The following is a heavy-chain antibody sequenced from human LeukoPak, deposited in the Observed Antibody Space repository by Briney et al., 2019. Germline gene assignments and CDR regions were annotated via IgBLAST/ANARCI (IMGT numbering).Heavy chain of an antibody. CDR1: GFTFDDYG. CDR3: ARWRYCSGGSCNPKTKYYFDY. D-gene: IGHD2-15*01. J-gene: IGHJ4*02. Sequence: GGSLRLSCAASGFTFDDYGMSWVRQAPGKGLEWVSGLNWKGGSTGYADSVKGRFTISRDYAKNSLYLQMNSLRAEDTALYYCARWRYCSGGSCNPKTKYYFDYWGQGTLVTVSS. V-gene: IGHV3-20*04. CDR2: LNWKGGST.